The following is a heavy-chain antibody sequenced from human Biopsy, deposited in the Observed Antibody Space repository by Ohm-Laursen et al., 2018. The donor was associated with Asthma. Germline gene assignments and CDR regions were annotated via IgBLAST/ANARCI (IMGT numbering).Heavy chain of an antibody. CDR3: ARTYYDFWTGQVNDDFAM. J-gene: IGHJ3*02. CDR2: IIAGNGNT. CDR1: AYSFVNYS. D-gene: IGHD3-3*01. Sequence: GPSVSPSYPVSAYSFVNYSIHSARLAPGQRLEWLGWIIAGNGNTKYSQKFQGRVTISRVTSASTTYKYLSSLLSEDTAVYYCARTYYDFWTGQVNDDFAMWGQGTMVTVSS. V-gene: IGHV1-3*01.